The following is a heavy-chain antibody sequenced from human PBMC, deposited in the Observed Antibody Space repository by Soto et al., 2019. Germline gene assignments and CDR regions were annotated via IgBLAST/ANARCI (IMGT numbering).Heavy chain of an antibody. CDR1: GESFSGYY. J-gene: IGHJ6*02. V-gene: IGHV4-34*01. D-gene: IGHD3-10*01. Sequence: SVTLALTCAVYGESFSGYYWSWIRQPPGKRLEWLGDINDSGSTNYNPSLKSRVTISVDTSKNQFSLKLSSVTAADTAVYYCARDGSGGRGEVPLYYYYYYGMDVWGQGTTVTVS. CDR3: ARDGSGGRGEVPLYYYYYYGMDV. CDR2: INDSGST.